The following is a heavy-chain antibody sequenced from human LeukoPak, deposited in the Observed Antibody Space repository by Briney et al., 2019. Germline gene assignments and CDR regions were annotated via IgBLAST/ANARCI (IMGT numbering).Heavy chain of an antibody. CDR2: ILSDGSSS. CDR3: ARDLGYCSGGSCYDLFDY. D-gene: IGHD2-15*01. CDR1: GFTFSSYW. J-gene: IGHJ4*02. V-gene: IGHV3-74*01. Sequence: LGGSLRLSCAASGFTFSSYWMHWVRQAPGKGLVWVSRILSDGSSSTYADSVKGRFTISRDNAKNTLYLQMNSLRGEDTAVYYCARDLGYCSGGSCYDLFDYWGQGTLVTDSS.